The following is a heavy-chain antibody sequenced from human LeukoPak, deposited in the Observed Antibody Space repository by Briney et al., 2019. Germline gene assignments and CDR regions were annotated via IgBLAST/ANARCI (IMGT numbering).Heavy chain of an antibody. CDR2: ISGSGGRT. J-gene: IGHJ4*02. CDR3: ARDIRGFGELLGEGFDY. CDR1: GFTFSSYA. D-gene: IGHD3-10*01. Sequence: QPGGSLRLSCAASGFTFSSYAMSWVRQAPGKGLAWVSGISGSGGRTYYADSVKGRFTISRDNSKNTLYLQMNSLRAEDTAVYYCARDIRGFGELLGEGFDYWGQGTLVTVSS. V-gene: IGHV3-23*01.